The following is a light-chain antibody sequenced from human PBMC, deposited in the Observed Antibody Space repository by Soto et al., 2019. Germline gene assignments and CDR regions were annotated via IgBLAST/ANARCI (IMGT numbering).Light chain of an antibody. Sequence: EIVLTQSPATLSLSPGERATLSCRASQSVSNYLAWYQQKPGQDPRLLIYDASNRATGIPARVSGRGSGTDFTHTISSLEPEDFAVYYCQQRSNWPLLTFGGGTKVEIK. V-gene: IGKV3-11*01. CDR1: QSVSNY. CDR2: DAS. J-gene: IGKJ4*01. CDR3: QQRSNWPLLT.